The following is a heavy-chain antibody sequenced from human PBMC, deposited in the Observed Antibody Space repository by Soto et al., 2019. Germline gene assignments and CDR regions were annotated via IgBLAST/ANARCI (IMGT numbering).Heavy chain of an antibody. CDR3: GRGGVPTNTYYYGMDV. CDR1: GFTFGAYA. D-gene: IGHD1-26*01. CDR2: ISYDGSSK. J-gene: IGHJ6*02. Sequence: GGSLRLSCAGSGFTFGAYAMHWVRQAPVKGLEWVAVISYDGSSKNYADSVKGRFTISRDNSKNTLFLQVSSLRDEDTAHYYWGRGGVPTNTYYYGMDVGGRGTTFTVS. V-gene: IGHV3-30-3*01.